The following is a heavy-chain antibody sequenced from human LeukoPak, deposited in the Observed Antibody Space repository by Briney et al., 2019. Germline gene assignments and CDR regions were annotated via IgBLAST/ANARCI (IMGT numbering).Heavy chain of an antibody. V-gene: IGHV1-69*05. CDR2: IIPIFGTA. D-gene: IGHD1-7*01. CDR3: ARDNYAGANWFDP. J-gene: IGHJ5*02. CDR1: GGTFSSYA. Sequence: SVKVSCKASGGTFSSYAISWVRQAPGQGLEWMGGIIPIFGTANYTQKFQGRVTITTDESTSTAYMELSSLRSEDTAAYYCARDNYAGANWFDPWGQGTLVTVSS.